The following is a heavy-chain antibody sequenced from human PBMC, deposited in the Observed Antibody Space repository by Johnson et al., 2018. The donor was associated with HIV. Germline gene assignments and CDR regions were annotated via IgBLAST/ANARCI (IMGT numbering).Heavy chain of an antibody. D-gene: IGHD5-18*01. CDR1: GFTFSSYG. V-gene: IGHV3-30*03. Sequence: VQLVESGGGVVQPGRSLRLSCAASGFTFSSYGMHWVRQAPGKGLEWVAVISYDGSNKYYADSVKGRFTISRDNSKNTLYLQMNSLRAEDTAVYYCARGGYSYGLDAFDIWGQGTMVTVSS. J-gene: IGHJ3*02. CDR3: ARGGYSYGLDAFDI. CDR2: ISYDGSNK.